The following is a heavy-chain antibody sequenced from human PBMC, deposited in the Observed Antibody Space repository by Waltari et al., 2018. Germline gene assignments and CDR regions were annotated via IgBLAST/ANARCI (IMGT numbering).Heavy chain of an antibody. J-gene: IGHJ4*02. CDR1: GFTFSSYG. CDR2: IRYDGSNK. V-gene: IGHV3-30*02. Sequence: QVQLVESGGGVVQPGGSLRLSCAASGFTFSSYGMHWVRQAPGKGLEGVAFIRYDGSNKYYADSVKGRFTSSRDNSKNTLYLQMNSLRAEDTAVYYCAKDYYSSGVDYWGQGTLVTVSS. D-gene: IGHD6-19*01. CDR3: AKDYYSSGVDY.